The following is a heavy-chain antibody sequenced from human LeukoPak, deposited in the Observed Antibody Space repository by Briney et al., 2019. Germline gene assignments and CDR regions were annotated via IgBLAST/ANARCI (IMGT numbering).Heavy chain of an antibody. V-gene: IGHV3-23*01. Sequence: GGSLRLSCVASGFIFNNYAMSWVRQAPGKGLEWASTISNSGETTYYADSVTGRFTISRDNSKNTLYLQLNSLRAEDTAVYYCVKQDGDWHWGQGTLVTVSS. D-gene: IGHD4-17*01. CDR1: GFIFNNYA. J-gene: IGHJ4*02. CDR3: VKQDGDWH. CDR2: ISNSGETT.